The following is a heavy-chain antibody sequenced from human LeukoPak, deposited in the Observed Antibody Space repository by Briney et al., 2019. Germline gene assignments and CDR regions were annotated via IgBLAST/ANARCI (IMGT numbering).Heavy chain of an antibody. CDR3: ASGYGDYDPYYYYGMDV. Sequence: ASVKVSCKASGYTFTRYYMHWVRQAPGQGLEWMGWINPNSGGTNYAQKFQGRVTMTRDTSISTAYMELSRLRSDDTAVYYCASGYGDYDPYYYYGMDVWGQGTTVTVSS. J-gene: IGHJ6*02. CDR1: GYTFTRYY. V-gene: IGHV1-2*02. CDR2: INPNSGGT. D-gene: IGHD4-17*01.